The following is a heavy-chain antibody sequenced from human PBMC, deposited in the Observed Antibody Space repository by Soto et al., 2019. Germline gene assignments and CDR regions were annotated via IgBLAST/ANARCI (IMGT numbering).Heavy chain of an antibody. V-gene: IGHV1-69*01. J-gene: IGHJ4*02. CDR1: GGTFSSYA. Sequence: QVQLVQSGAEVKKAGSSVKVSCKASGGTFSSYAISWVRQAPGQGLEWMGGIIPIFGTANYAQKVQGRVTITADEFTSTAYMELTSLRSEDTAVYYCATRAASGVVSDYWGQGTQVTVSS. CDR2: IIPIFGTA. D-gene: IGHD3-16*01. CDR3: ATRAASGVVSDY.